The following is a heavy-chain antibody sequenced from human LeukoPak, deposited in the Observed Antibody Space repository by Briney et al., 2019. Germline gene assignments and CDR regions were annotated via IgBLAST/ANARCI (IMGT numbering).Heavy chain of an antibody. D-gene: IGHD3-10*01. Sequence: PSQTLSLTCTVSGGSISSGSYYWSWIRQPPGKGLEWIGYIYYSGSTNYNPSLKSRVTISVDTSKNQFSLKLSSVTAADTAVYYCARDFHYYGSGSYYMENNGGYYFDYWGQGTLVTVSS. CDR2: IYYSGST. V-gene: IGHV4-61*09. CDR1: GGSISSGSYY. J-gene: IGHJ4*02. CDR3: ARDFHYYGSGSYYMENNGGYYFDY.